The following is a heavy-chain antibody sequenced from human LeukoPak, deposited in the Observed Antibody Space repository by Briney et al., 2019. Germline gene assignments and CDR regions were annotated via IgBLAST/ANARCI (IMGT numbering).Heavy chain of an antibody. V-gene: IGHV3-23*01. D-gene: IGHD6-13*01. CDR3: AKSYTSSWYVGFDP. CDR2: ISGSGGTT. CDR1: GLTFSSYA. Sequence: PGGSLRLSCAASGLTFSSYAMSWVRQAPGKGLECVSTISGSGGTTYYADSVRGRFTISRDKSKNTLHLQMNSLRAEDTAIYYCAKSYTSSWYVGFDPWGQGTLVTVSS. J-gene: IGHJ5*02.